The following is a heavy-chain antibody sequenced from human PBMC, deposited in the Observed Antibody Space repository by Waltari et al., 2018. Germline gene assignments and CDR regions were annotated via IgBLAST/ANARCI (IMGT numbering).Heavy chain of an antibody. CDR1: AFTFSSYS. CDR2: ISSSSSYI. Sequence: EVQLVESGGGLVKPGGSLRLSCAASAFTFSSYSMNWVRQATGKGREWVSSISSSSSYIYYADSVKGRFTISRDNAKNSLYLQMNSLRAEDTAVYYCAREGMAAATSDYWGQGTLVTVSS. J-gene: IGHJ4*02. D-gene: IGHD2-15*01. V-gene: IGHV3-21*01. CDR3: AREGMAAATSDY.